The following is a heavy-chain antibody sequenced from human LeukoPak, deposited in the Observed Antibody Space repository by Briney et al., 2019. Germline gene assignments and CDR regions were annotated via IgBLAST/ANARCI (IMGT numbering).Heavy chain of an antibody. Sequence: GGSLRLSCVASGFTLSGYWMSWVRQLPGKGLEWVANIKQDAGEIRYVDSVKGRFTISRDNAKNSVYLQMNSLGAEDTGVYYCARLGSSWDFFDFWGQGTLVTVSS. CDR3: ARLGSSWDFFDF. J-gene: IGHJ4*02. CDR2: IKQDAGEI. D-gene: IGHD6-13*01. V-gene: IGHV3-7*01. CDR1: GFTLSGYW.